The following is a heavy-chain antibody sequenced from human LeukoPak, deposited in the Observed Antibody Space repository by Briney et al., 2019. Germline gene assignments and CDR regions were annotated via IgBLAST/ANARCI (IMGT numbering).Heavy chain of an antibody. Sequence: ASVKVPCKVSGYSLSELSMHWVRQAPGKGLEWMGGFDPENGEAVYAQKFQGRVTMTEDTSTDTSYMELNSLKSEDTAVYYCAAGGVYDLLDNWGQGTLVTVSS. CDR2: FDPENGEA. CDR3: AAGGVYDLLDN. CDR1: GYSLSELS. D-gene: IGHD2-8*01. V-gene: IGHV1-24*01. J-gene: IGHJ4*02.